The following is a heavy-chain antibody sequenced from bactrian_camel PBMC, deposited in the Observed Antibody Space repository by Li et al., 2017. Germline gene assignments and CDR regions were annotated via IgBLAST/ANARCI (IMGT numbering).Heavy chain of an antibody. CDR3: AAFLARRARDGGGSWRLWL. D-gene: IGHD6*01. CDR2: IDSDGST. V-gene: IGHV3S55*01. CDR1: GYTRSSYC. J-gene: IGHJ6*01. Sequence: HVQLVESGGGSVQAGGSLRLSCAASGYTRSSYCLGWFRQAPGKEREGVAAIDSDGSTSYADSVKGRFTISKDNAKNTLYLQMNSLKPEDTAMYYCAAFLARRARDGGGSWRLWLLGPGDPGLRL.